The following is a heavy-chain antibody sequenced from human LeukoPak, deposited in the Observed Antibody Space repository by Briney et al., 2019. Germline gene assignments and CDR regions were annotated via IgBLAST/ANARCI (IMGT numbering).Heavy chain of an antibody. V-gene: IGHV4-34*01. CDR3: ARVTGYMIEDYFDY. D-gene: IGHD3-22*01. J-gene: IGHJ4*02. Sequence: SETLSLTCGVYDGSFSGYYWTWIRQPPGKGLEWIGEINHSGSTNYNPSLKSRVTISVDTSKNQFSLKLSSVTAADTAVYYCARVTGYMIEDYFDYWGQGTLVTVSS. CDR1: DGSFSGYY. CDR2: INHSGST.